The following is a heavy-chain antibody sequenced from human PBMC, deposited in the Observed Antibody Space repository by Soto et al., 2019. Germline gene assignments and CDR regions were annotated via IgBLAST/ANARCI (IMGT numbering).Heavy chain of an antibody. CDR2: INAGNGNT. CDR3: ARGSIVVVVAARPPDY. D-gene: IGHD2-15*01. V-gene: IGHV1-3*01. CDR1: GYTFTSYA. J-gene: IGHJ4*02. Sequence: QVQLVQSGAEVKKPGASVKVSCKASGYTFTSYAMHWVRQAPGQRLEWMGWINAGNGNTKYSQKFQGSVTITRDTPASKAYMEXSXLRSEDTAVYYCARGSIVVVVAARPPDYWGQGTLVSVSS.